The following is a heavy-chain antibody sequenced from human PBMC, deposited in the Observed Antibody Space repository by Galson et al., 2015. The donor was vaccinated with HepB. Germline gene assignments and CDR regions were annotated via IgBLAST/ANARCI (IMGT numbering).Heavy chain of an antibody. D-gene: IGHD6-19*01. Sequence: SLRLSCAASGFTFSSYWMSWVRQAPRKGLEWVANIKQDGSEKYYVDSVKGRFTISRDNAKNSLYLQMNSLRAEDTAVYYCARAPYSSGSMGDYWGQGTLVTVSS. J-gene: IGHJ4*02. CDR1: GFTFSSYW. CDR3: ARAPYSSGSMGDY. V-gene: IGHV3-7*03. CDR2: IKQDGSEK.